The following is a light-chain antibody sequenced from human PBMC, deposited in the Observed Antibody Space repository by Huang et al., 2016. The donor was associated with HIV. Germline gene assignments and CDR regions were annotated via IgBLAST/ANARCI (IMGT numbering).Light chain of an antibody. CDR1: QSILYKSNNKNF. J-gene: IGKJ2*01. V-gene: IGKV4-1*01. CDR2: WAS. Sequence: DIVMTQSPDSLSLSLGERAIINCRSSQSILYKSNNKNFLTWYQQKPGQPPKLLIYWASTREYGVPDRFSGSGSATDFNLTINGLQAEDVAVYYCQQCYTPPYTFGQGTKVEIK. CDR3: QQCYTPPYT.